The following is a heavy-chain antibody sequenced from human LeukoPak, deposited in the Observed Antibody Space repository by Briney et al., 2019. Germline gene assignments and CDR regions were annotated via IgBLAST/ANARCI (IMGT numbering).Heavy chain of an antibody. J-gene: IGHJ4*02. CDR3: GRDRGNLVQ. V-gene: IGHV1-2*02. Sequence: GASVKVSCKASGYTFTGYYMHGVRQAPGRGREWMGCINPNSGGTNYAQKFQGRVTMTRDTSISTAYMELSRLRSDDTAVYCCGRDRGNLVQWGQGTLVTVSS. CDR2: INPNSGGT. CDR1: GYTFTGYY.